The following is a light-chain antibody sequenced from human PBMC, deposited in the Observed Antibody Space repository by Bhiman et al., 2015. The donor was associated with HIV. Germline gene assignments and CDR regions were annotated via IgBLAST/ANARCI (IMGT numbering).Light chain of an antibody. Sequence: SYELTQPPSVSVSPGQTASITCSGHMLGDKYVSWYQQKVGQSPIMVIYRDFSRPSGIPERFSGSNSGDTATLIINGAQAMDEADYYCRAWDNSQYVFGPGTKVTVL. CDR3: RAWDNSQYV. CDR1: MLGDKY. J-gene: IGLJ1*01. CDR2: RDF. V-gene: IGLV3-1*01.